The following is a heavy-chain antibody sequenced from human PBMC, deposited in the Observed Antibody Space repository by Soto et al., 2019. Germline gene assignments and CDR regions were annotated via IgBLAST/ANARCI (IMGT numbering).Heavy chain of an antibody. D-gene: IGHD3-10*01. CDR2: FNGGNGNI. CDR1: GYTFSTYA. V-gene: IGHV1-3*05. J-gene: IGHJ4*02. Sequence: QVQLVQSGAEERKPGASVKVSCKALGYTFSTYAMHWVRRAPGQRLEWMGWFNGGNGNIKYSQKFEGRVTITTDTAASTAYMELNMLRSEDTAVYYCARGDVRGGCLDYWGQGTLVRVSS. CDR3: ARGDVRGGCLDY.